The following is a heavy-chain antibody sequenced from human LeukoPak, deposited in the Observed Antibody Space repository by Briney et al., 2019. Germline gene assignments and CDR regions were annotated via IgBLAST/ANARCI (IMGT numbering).Heavy chain of an antibody. J-gene: IGHJ4*02. CDR3: TSGPTDILPVYPYAY. D-gene: IGHD3-9*01. V-gene: IGHV4-34*01. Sequence: SETLSLTSAVYGGSFSGYNWIWLRQPPGKGLEWIGEINHRGSTNYNPSLKSRVTISVATSKNQFSLNLSSVTAAATAVYYCTSGPTDILPVYPYAYWGRGTLATVSS. CDR1: GGSFSGYN. CDR2: INHRGST.